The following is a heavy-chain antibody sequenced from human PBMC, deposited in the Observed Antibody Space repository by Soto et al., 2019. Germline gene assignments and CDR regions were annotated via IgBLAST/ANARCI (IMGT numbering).Heavy chain of an antibody. J-gene: IGHJ3*02. CDR1: GFTFSSYA. CDR3: AKDLLPGVGVVTPHAFDI. D-gene: IGHD3-3*01. V-gene: IGHV3-23*01. Sequence: EVQLLESGGGLVQPGGSLRLSCAASGFTFSSYAMSWVRQAPGKGLEWVSAISGSGGSTYYADSVKGRFTISRDNSKNTLYLQMNSLRAEDTAVYYCAKDLLPGVGVVTPHAFDIWGQGTMVTVSS. CDR2: ISGSGGST.